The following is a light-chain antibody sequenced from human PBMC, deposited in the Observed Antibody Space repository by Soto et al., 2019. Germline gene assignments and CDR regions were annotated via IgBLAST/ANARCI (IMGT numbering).Light chain of an antibody. V-gene: IGKV3-20*01. CDR1: LSGDSTF. CDR3: QQYMSSVT. J-gene: IGKJ1*01. CDR2: GGS. Sequence: VMKKDAGVLYLSPGERATLSHRASLSGDSTFFAGYQKKPGQAPRLLIDGGSKRATGIPDRFSGSGSGTDFTLIISRLEPEDFAVYYCQQYMSSVTFGQGTKVEIK.